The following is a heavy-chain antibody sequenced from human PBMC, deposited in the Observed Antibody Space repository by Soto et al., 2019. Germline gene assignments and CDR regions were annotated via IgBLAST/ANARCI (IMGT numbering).Heavy chain of an antibody. CDR3: ARAGGYDWFDY. Sequence: QVQLVESGGGVVQPGRSLRLSCAASGFTFSSYGMHWVRQAPGKGLEWVAVIWYDGSNKYYADSVKGRFTISRDNSKKTLYRQMNSLRAEDTAVYYCARAGGYDWFDYWGQGTLVTVSS. J-gene: IGHJ4*02. V-gene: IGHV3-33*01. D-gene: IGHD5-12*01. CDR2: IWYDGSNK. CDR1: GFTFSSYG.